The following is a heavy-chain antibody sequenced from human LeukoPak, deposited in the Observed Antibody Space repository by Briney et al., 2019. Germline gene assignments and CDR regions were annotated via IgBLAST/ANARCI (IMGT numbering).Heavy chain of an antibody. V-gene: IGHV3-23*01. CDR3: ARMSFGGSYYALSRGYFDL. D-gene: IGHD1-26*01. CDR2: ISGSGGST. CDR1: GFTFSSYA. J-gene: IGHJ2*01. Sequence: PGGSLRLSCAASGFTFSSYAMSWVRQAPGKGLEWVSAISGSGGSTYYADSVKGRFTISRENAKNSLYLQMNSLRAGDTAVYYCARMSFGGSYYALSRGYFDLWGRGTLVTVSS.